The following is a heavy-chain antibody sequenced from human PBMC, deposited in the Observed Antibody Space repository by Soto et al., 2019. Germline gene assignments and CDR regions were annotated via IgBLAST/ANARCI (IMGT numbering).Heavy chain of an antibody. J-gene: IGHJ6*02. CDR3: ARFYYDSSGYLPSPYYYYYGMDV. Sequence: GGSLRLSCAASGFTFSSYAMSWVRQAPGKGLEWVSAISGSGGSTYYADSVKGRFTISRDNAKNSLYLQMNSLRAEDTAVYYSARFYYDSSGYLPSPYYYYYGMDVWGQGTTVTVSS. V-gene: IGHV3-23*01. D-gene: IGHD3-22*01. CDR2: ISGSGGST. CDR1: GFTFSSYA.